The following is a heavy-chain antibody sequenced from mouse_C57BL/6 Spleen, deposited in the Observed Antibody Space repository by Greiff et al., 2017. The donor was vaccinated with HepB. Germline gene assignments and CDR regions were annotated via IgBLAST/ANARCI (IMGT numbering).Heavy chain of an antibody. J-gene: IGHJ2*01. Sequence: QVQLQQPGAELVKPGASVKLSCKASGYTFTSYWMHWVKQRPGQGLEWIGMIHPNSGSTNYNEKFKSKATLTVDKSSSTAYMQLSSLTAEDSAVYYCARDYGSFFDYWGQGTTLTVSS. D-gene: IGHD1-1*01. CDR1: GYTFTSYW. V-gene: IGHV1-64*01. CDR2: IHPNSGST. CDR3: ARDYGSFFDY.